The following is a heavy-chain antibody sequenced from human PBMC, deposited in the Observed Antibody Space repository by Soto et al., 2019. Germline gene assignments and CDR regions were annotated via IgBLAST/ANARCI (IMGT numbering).Heavy chain of an antibody. J-gene: IGHJ6*03. CDR1: GFTVSSNY. D-gene: IGHD2-15*01. V-gene: IGHV3-66*01. Sequence: PGGSLRLSCAASGFTVSSNYMSWVRQAPGKGLEWVSVIYSGGSTYYADSVKGRFTISRDNSKNTLYLQMNSLRAEDTAVYYCARNSGYCSGGSCYKGDYYYYMDVWGKGTTVTVSS. CDR3: ARNSGYCSGGSCYKGDYYYYMDV. CDR2: IYSGGST.